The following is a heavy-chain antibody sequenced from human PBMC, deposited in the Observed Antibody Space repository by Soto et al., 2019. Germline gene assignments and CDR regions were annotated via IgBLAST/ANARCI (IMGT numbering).Heavy chain of an antibody. CDR1: GYTSADFG. V-gene: IGHV1-18*04. Sequence: GASVKVSCKASGYTSADFGISWVRQAPGQGLEWMGWVSGNNGASNPAPKVQGRITMTLDTSTGVSYMALRSLRSDDTAIYYCVRDQKYFRVNGNWFDSWGQGTLVTVSS. CDR2: VSGNNGAS. CDR3: VRDQKYFRVNGNWFDS. J-gene: IGHJ5*01. D-gene: IGHD2-2*01.